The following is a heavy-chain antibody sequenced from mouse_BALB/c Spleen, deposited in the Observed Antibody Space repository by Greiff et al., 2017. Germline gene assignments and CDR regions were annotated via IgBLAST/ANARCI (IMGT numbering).Heavy chain of an antibody. D-gene: IGHD4-1*01. CDR3: ARHEGTGDY. CDR1: GFTFSSYA. Sequence: EVQVVESGGGLVKPGGSLKLSCAASGFTFSSYAMSWVRQTPEKRLEWVATISSGGSYTYYPDSVKGRFTISRDNAKNTLYLQMSSLRSEDTAMYYCARHEGTGDYWGQGTTLTVSS. CDR2: ISSGGSYT. J-gene: IGHJ2*01. V-gene: IGHV5-9-3*01.